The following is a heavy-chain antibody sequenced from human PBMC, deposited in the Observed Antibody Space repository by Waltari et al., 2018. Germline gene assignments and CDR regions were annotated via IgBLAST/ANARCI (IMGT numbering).Heavy chain of an antibody. Sequence: QVQLQESGPGLVKPSETLSLTCTVSGYSISSGYYWGWIRQPPGKGLEWIGSIYHSGRTHNNPSLKSGVTISVDTSKNQFSRKLGSVTAADTAGYYCARRITIFGVVIIPGWFDPWGQGTLVTVSS. V-gene: IGHV4-38-2*02. D-gene: IGHD3-3*01. CDR3: ARRITIFGVVIIPGWFDP. CDR1: GYSISSGYY. CDR2: IYHSGRT. J-gene: IGHJ5*02.